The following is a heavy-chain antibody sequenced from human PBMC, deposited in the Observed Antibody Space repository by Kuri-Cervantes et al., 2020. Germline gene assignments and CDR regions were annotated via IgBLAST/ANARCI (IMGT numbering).Heavy chain of an antibody. D-gene: IGHD4-17*01. CDR2: IGTAGDT. CDR1: GFTFSSYD. CDR3: AALRDAYYYYGMDV. Sequence: GGSLRLSCAASGFTFSSYDMHWVRQATGKGLEWVSAIGTAGDTYYPGSVKGRFTISRENARNSLYLQMNSLRAGDTAVYYCAALRDAYYYYGMDVWGQGTTVTVSS. V-gene: IGHV3-13*01. J-gene: IGHJ6*02.